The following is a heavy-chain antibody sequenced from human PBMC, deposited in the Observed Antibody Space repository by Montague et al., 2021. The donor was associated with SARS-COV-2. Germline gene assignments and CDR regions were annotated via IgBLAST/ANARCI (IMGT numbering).Heavy chain of an antibody. J-gene: IGHJ3*02. CDR3: ARVGRGSSWYEVALDI. Sequence: SETLSLTCTVSGGSISRYSWTWIRQPPGKGLEWIGYIYNSGSTNXNPSLTSRVTISVDTSKNQFSLKLSSVAAADTAVYYCARVGRGSSWYEVALDIWGQGTMVTVSS. CDR1: GGSISRYS. V-gene: IGHV4-59*01. CDR2: IYNSGST. D-gene: IGHD6-13*01.